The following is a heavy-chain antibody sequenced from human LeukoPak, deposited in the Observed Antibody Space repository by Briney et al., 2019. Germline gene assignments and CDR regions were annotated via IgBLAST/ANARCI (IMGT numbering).Heavy chain of an antibody. CDR3: TQGSGFYYDY. V-gene: IGHV3-15*07. D-gene: IGHD3-22*01. CDR2: IKSKKDGGTT. CDR1: GLTVSNVW. J-gene: IGHJ4*02. Sequence: GGSLRLSCAVSGLTVSNVWMNWVRQAPGKGLEWVGRIKSKKDGGTTEFAAPVRGRFTISRDDSQNTLYLQMYSLTSDDTAVYYCTQGSGFYYDYWGQGTLVTVSS.